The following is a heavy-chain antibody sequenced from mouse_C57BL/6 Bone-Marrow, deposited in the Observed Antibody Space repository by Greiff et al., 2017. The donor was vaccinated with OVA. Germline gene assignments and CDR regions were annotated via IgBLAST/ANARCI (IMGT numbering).Heavy chain of an antibody. D-gene: IGHD2-1*01. CDR3: TAYGNLDY. J-gene: IGHJ2*01. V-gene: IGHV14-4*01. CDR2: IDPENGDT. Sequence: VQLQQSGAELVRPGASVKLSCTASGFNFKDDYMHWVKQRPEQGLEWIGWIDPENGDTDYASKFQGKATITEDTSSNTAYLQLSSLTSEDTDVYYDTAYGNLDYWGKGTTLTVSS. CDR1: GFNFKDDY.